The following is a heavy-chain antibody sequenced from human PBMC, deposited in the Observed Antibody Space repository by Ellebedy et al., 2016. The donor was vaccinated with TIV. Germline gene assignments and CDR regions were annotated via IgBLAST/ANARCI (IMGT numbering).Heavy chain of an antibody. CDR3: ARIVAKGMDV. CDR1: GGSISDYY. V-gene: IGHV4-59*01. D-gene: IGHD5-12*01. CDR2: IYYSGST. Sequence: SETLSLTCTVSGGSISDYYWSWIRQPPGKGLEWIGHIYYSGSTNYNPSLKSRVTISVDTSKKQFSLKLSSVTAADTAVYYCARIVAKGMDVWGQGTTVTVSS. J-gene: IGHJ6*02.